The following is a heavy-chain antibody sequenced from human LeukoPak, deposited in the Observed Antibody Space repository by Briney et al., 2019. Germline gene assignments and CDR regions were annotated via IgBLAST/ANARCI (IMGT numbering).Heavy chain of an antibody. CDR2: ISSSSIYI. J-gene: IGHJ3*02. D-gene: IGHD3-10*01. CDR3: ARNMVRGYDDAFDI. CDR1: GFTFSSFS. V-gene: IGHV3-21*01. Sequence: GGSLRLSCAASGFTFSSFSLDWIRQTPGKGLEWVSSISSSSIYIYYADSVKGRFTISRDNAKNSLYLQMNSLRAEDTAVYFCARNMVRGYDDAFDIWGQGTMVTVSS.